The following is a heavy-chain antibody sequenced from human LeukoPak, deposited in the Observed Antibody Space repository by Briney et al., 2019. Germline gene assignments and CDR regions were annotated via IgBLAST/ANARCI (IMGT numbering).Heavy chain of an antibody. J-gene: IGHJ4*02. V-gene: IGHV3-21*01. Sequence: PGGSLRLSCVVSGFTFSGFGMNWVRQAPGKGLEWVSSISSSSSYIYYADSVKGRFTISRHNAKKSLYLQMNSLRAEDTAVYYCASELAVAGSNSFDYWGQGTLVTVSS. CDR1: GFTFSGFG. CDR3: ASELAVAGSNSFDY. CDR2: ISSSSSYI. D-gene: IGHD6-19*01.